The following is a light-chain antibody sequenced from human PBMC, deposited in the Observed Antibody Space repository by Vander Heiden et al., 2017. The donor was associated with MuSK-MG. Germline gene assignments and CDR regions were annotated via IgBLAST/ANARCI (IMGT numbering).Light chain of an antibody. CDR3: NSRDTSTDLYVYV. CDR1: SLRSHY. V-gene: IGLV3-19*01. Sequence: SSELTQDPAVSVPLGQTVRITCVGDSLRSHYASWYQQKPGQAPVLLIYRRNNRPSGIPDRFSGSSSGNTASLTITGAQAEDEGDYYCNSRDTSTDLYVYVFGTGTRVTVL. CDR2: RRN. J-gene: IGLJ1*01.